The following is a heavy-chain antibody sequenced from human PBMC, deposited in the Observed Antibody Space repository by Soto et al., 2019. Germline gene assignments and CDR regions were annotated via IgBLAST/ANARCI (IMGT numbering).Heavy chain of an antibody. CDR1: GFTFSHAW. CDR2: IKSISDGETT. CDR3: TRRIAVAGTYYFDY. V-gene: IGHV3-15*07. J-gene: IGHJ4*02. Sequence: LLVESGGGIVQPGGSLRLSCVASGFTFSHAWMDWVRQAPGKGLEWVGRIKSISDGETTNYAASVAGRFTISRDDSKNTLFLHLNSLKTEDTGVYYCTRRIAVAGTYYFDYWGQGTLVTVSA. D-gene: IGHD6-19*01.